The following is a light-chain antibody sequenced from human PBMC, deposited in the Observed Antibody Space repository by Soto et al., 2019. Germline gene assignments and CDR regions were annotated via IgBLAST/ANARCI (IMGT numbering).Light chain of an antibody. CDR2: AAS. Sequence: DIQLTQSPSFLSASVGDRVTITCRASQGIVTYLAWYQQKPGKAPKLLIYAASTLQSGVPSRFSGSGSGTEFTLTISSLQPEDYATYYCQQLNSYPQTFGQGTRLEMK. CDR1: QGIVTY. J-gene: IGKJ5*01. CDR3: QQLNSYPQT. V-gene: IGKV1-9*01.